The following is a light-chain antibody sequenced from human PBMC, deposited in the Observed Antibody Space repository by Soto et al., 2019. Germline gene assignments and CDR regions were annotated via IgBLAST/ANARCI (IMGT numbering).Light chain of an antibody. Sequence: QSVLTQPASVSGSPGQSITISCTGTSSDVGGYNYVSWYQQHPGKAPKLMIYDVTNRPSGVSNRFSGSKSGNTASLTISGLQAGDEADYYCSSSTSTSTVLFGGGTKLTGL. V-gene: IGLV2-14*01. CDR3: SSSTSTSTVL. CDR2: DVT. CDR1: SSDVGGYNY. J-gene: IGLJ2*01.